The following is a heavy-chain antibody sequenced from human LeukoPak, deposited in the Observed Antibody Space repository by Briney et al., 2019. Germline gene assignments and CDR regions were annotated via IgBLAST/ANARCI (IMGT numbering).Heavy chain of an antibody. CDR1: GYTFTNYY. CDR2: INLSGGST. CDR3: ARVGVGATSDY. J-gene: IGHJ4*02. D-gene: IGHD1-26*01. Sequence: ASVRVSCKASGYTFTNYYMHWVRQAPGQGLEWMGVINLSGGSTTYAQKFQGRVTMTRDTSTSTAYMDLSTLRSEDTAVHYCARVGVGATSDYWGQGTLVTISS. V-gene: IGHV1-46*01.